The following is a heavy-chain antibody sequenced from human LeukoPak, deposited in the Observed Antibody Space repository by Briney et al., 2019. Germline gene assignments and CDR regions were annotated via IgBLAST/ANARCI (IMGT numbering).Heavy chain of an antibody. D-gene: IGHD1-1*01. CDR3: ARETGTTSDAFDI. V-gene: IGHV3-7*01. CDR2: INQDGSEK. J-gene: IGHJ3*02. Sequence: GGSLRLPCAASGFTFSSSWLRWVRQAPGKGLEWVANINQDGSEKHYVDSVKGRFTISRDNAKNSLYLQMNSLRAEDAAVYYCARETGTTSDAFDIWGQGTMVTVSS. CDR1: GFTFSSSW.